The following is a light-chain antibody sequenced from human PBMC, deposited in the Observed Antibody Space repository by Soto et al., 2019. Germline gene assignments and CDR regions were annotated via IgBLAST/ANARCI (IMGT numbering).Light chain of an antibody. Sequence: QSALTQPASVSGSPGQSITISCTGTSSDVGGYNYVSWYQQHPGKAPKLMIYDVSNRPSRVSNRFSGSKSGNTASLTISGLQAEDEADYYCSSYTSSSTLCVFGTGTKVTVL. CDR1: SSDVGGYNY. CDR3: SSYTSSSTLCV. J-gene: IGLJ1*01. CDR2: DVS. V-gene: IGLV2-14*01.